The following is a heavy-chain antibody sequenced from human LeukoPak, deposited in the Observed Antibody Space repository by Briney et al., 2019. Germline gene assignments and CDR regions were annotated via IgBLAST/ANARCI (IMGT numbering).Heavy chain of an antibody. CDR3: ARYGLVEFRNAFQY. CDR2: IHDRGSD. Sequence: SETLSLTCSVSGASITTTNFWWTWIRQSPGRGLEWIGYIHDRGSDKYNPALESRATLSVDTSKNQFSLKLYSVTAADTAVYYCARYGLVEFRNAFQYWGQGILVSVSS. J-gene: IGHJ1*01. CDR1: GASITTTNFW. D-gene: IGHD6-6*01. V-gene: IGHV4-61*01.